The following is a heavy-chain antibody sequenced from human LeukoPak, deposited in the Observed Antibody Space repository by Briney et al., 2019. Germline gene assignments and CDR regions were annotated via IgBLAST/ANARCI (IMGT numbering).Heavy chain of an antibody. Sequence: GGSLRLSCAASGFTFSSYCMNWVRQAPGKGLEWVSSISTSSNYIYYVDSMKGRLTISRDNAKNSLFLQMNSLRAEDTAVYYCARGRRDGYNLIDAFDIWGQGTMVTVSS. CDR2: ISTSSNYI. J-gene: IGHJ3*02. D-gene: IGHD5-24*01. CDR3: ARGRRDGYNLIDAFDI. CDR1: GFTFSSYC. V-gene: IGHV3-21*01.